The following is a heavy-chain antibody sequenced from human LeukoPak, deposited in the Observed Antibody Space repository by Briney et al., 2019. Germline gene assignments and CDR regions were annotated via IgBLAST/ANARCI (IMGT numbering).Heavy chain of an antibody. Sequence: GASVKVSCKAPGYTFTGYYLHWVRPAPGQGLECMGWVNPNTVGAYSAQNFQGRVTLTSDTSTRTTYMEVRRLTPDDTAVYYCARARFGPGHSSGSFDPWGQGPLVTVSS. J-gene: IGHJ5*02. V-gene: IGHV1-2*02. CDR2: VNPNTVGA. D-gene: IGHD3-22*01. CDR3: ARARFGPGHSSGSFDP. CDR1: GYTFTGYY.